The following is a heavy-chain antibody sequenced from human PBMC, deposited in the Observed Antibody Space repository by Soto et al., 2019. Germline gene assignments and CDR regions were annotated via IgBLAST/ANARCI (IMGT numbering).Heavy chain of an antibody. D-gene: IGHD6-13*01. J-gene: IGHJ6*02. V-gene: IGHV1-69*18. Sequence: QVQLGQSGAEVKRPGSSVKVSCKASGGAFNNYAIYWMRQAPGQGLEWLGTIVPVFPSVYYAPRFQGRPTITADGSTDTVYMMLTSLKSEVTAVYYCAREMPSTAAAYFYYGLNVWGQGTSVTVSS. CDR3: AREMPSTAAAYFYYGLNV. CDR2: IVPVFPSV. CDR1: GGAFNNYA.